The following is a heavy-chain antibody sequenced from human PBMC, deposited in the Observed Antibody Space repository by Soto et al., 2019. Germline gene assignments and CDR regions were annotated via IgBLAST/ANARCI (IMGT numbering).Heavy chain of an antibody. Sequence: SVTVSCKSSGGSFNSYAIIWVRQAPGQGLEWMGGIIPIFGTANYAQKFQGRVTITADKSTSTAYMELSSLRSEDTAVYYCASFSENYFDYWGQGTLVTVSS. CDR1: GGSFNSYA. J-gene: IGHJ4*02. V-gene: IGHV1-69*06. CDR3: ASFSENYFDY. CDR2: IIPIFGTA. D-gene: IGHD3-10*01.